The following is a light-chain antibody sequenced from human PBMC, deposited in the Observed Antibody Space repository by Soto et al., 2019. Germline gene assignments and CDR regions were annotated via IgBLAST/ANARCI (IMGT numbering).Light chain of an antibody. CDR3: QKYNSALIT. J-gene: IGKJ5*01. V-gene: IGKV3-11*01. CDR2: DAV. CDR1: QSVSNY. Sequence: DIVVTHSPGALSLSPCERATLSASASQSVSNYLAWYQQKPGQAPRLLIYDAVKRATGIPARFSGSGSGTDFTLTISSLQPEDVATYYCQKYNSALITFGQGTRLEI.